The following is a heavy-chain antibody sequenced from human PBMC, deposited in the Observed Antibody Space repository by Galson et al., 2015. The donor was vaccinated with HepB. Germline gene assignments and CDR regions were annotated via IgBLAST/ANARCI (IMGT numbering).Heavy chain of an antibody. D-gene: IGHD1-26*01. V-gene: IGHV3-30-3*01. CDR3: ARDFFLGN. Sequence: SLRLSCAASGFTFSSYAMHWVRQAPGKGLEWVAVISYDGSNKYYADSVKGRFTISRDNSKNTLYLQMNSLRTEDTAVYYCARDFFLGNWGQGTLVTVSS. CDR1: GFTFSSYA. J-gene: IGHJ4*02. CDR2: ISYDGSNK.